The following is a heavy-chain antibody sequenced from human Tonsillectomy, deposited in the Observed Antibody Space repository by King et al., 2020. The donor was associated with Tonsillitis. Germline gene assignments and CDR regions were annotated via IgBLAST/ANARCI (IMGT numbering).Heavy chain of an antibody. CDR1: GGSFSGFY. Sequence: VQLQQWGAGLLKPSETLSLTCAVYGGSFSGFYWSWIRQPPGKGLEWIAEINHSGRVSYNPSLKSRVTILIDTSKIQFSLKLSSVTAADTAVYYCARGSTVTTPEYWGQGTLVTVSS. D-gene: IGHD4-11*01. J-gene: IGHJ4*02. CDR3: ARGSTVTTPEY. V-gene: IGHV4-34*01. CDR2: INHSGRV.